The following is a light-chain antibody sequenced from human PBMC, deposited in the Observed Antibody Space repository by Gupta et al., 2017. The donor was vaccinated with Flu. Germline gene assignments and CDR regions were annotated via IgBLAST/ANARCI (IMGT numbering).Light chain of an antibody. V-gene: IGKV1-39*01. J-gene: IGKJ4*01. CDR3: QQSQSTWLT. CDR2: VAS. Sequence: PSSLSASVGDRVTITCRTSEVINTYLHWYQQKPGKAPKLLIYVASHLQSGVPSRFSGSGYGTDFTLTISNIQHEDFATYYCQQSQSTWLTFGGGTKVEI. CDR1: EVINTY.